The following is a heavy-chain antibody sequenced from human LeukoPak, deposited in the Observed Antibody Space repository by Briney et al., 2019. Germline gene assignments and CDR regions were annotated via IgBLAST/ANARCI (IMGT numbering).Heavy chain of an antibody. Sequence: SETLSLTCAVSGYSISSGSYYWSWIRQPAGKGLEWIGRIYTSGSTNYNPSLKSRVTISVDTSKNQFSLKLSSVTAADTAVYYCARGTNHYDYVWGSYRYTGGHDYWGQGTLVTVSS. CDR2: IYTSGST. CDR1: GYSISSGSYY. J-gene: IGHJ4*02. D-gene: IGHD3-16*02. CDR3: ARGTNHYDYVWGSYRYTGGHDY. V-gene: IGHV4-61*02.